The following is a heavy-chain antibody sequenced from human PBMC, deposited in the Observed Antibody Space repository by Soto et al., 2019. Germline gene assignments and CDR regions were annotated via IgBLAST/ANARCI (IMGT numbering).Heavy chain of an antibody. CDR3: AREEFCSGGSCPADAFDI. Sequence: WETLSLTCAVYGGSFSGYYWSWIRQPPGKGLEWIGEINHSGSTNYNPSLKSRVTISVDTSKNQFSLKLSSVTAAGTAVYYCAREEFCSGGSCPADAFDIWGQGTMVTVSS. CDR1: GGSFSGYY. CDR2: INHSGST. J-gene: IGHJ3*02. D-gene: IGHD2-15*01. V-gene: IGHV4-34*01.